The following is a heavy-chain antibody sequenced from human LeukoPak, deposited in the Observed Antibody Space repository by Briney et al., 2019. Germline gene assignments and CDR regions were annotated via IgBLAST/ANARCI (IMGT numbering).Heavy chain of an antibody. CDR1: GYSISSGYY. D-gene: IGHD3-3*01. CDR2: IYHSGST. CDR3: ARENPFTIFGVVISWFDP. Sequence: SETLSLTCTVSGYSISSGYYWGWIRQPPGKGLEWIGSIYHSGSTYYNPSLRSRVTISVDTSKNQFSLKLSSVTAADTAVYYCARENPFTIFGVVISWFDPWGQGTLVTVSS. V-gene: IGHV4-38-2*02. J-gene: IGHJ5*02.